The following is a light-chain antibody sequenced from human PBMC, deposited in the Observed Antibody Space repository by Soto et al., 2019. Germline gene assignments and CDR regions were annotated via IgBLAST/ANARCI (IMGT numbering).Light chain of an antibody. CDR1: QGISSA. J-gene: IGKJ5*01. CDR2: DAS. Sequence: AIQLTQSPSSLSASVGDRVTITCRASQGISSALAWYQQKPGKAPKLLIYDASSLESGVPSRFSGRGSGTDFTLTISSLQSEDFATYYCKQFNSYPITFGQGKRLVNK. V-gene: IGKV1-13*02. CDR3: KQFNSYPIT.